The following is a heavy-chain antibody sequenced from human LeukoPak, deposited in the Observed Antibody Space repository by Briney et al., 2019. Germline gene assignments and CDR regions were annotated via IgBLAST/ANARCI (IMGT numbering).Heavy chain of an antibody. CDR3: ARHSGGCVPGPLDY. V-gene: IGHV4-39*01. CDR2: IYYSGST. J-gene: IGHJ4*02. D-gene: IGHD6-19*01. Sequence: SETLSLTCTVSGGSISSSSYYWGWIRQPPGKGLEWIGSIYYSGSTYYSPSLESRVTISVDTSKSQLSLNLNSVTAADMAVYYCARHSGGCVPGPLDYWGQGTLVTVSS. CDR1: GGSISSSSYY.